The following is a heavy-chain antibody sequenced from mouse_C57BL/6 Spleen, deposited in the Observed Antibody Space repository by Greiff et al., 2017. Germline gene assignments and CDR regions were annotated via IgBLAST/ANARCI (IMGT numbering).Heavy chain of an antibody. CDR3: TDITTVVAPYFDV. V-gene: IGHV6-3*01. CDR1: GFTFSNYW. J-gene: IGHJ1*03. CDR2: IRLKSDNYAT. D-gene: IGHD1-1*01. Sequence: EVQLQQSGGGLVQPGGSMKLSCVASGFTFSNYWMNWVRQSPEKGLEWVAQIRLKSDNYATHYAESVKGRFTISRDDSKSSVYLQMNNLRAEDTGIYYCTDITTVVAPYFDVWGTGTTVTVSS.